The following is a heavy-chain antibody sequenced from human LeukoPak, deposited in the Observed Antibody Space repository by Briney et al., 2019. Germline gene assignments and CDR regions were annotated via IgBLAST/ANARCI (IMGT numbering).Heavy chain of an antibody. Sequence: SETLSLTCTVSGGSISSHYWSWIRQPPGKGLEWIGYIYYSGSTNYNPSLKSRVTISVDTSKNQFSLKLSSVTAADTAVYYCARDRRAYGGEHYFDYWGQETLVTVSS. CDR3: ARDRRAYGGEHYFDY. CDR2: IYYSGST. D-gene: IGHD4-23*01. CDR1: GGSISSHY. J-gene: IGHJ4*02. V-gene: IGHV4-59*11.